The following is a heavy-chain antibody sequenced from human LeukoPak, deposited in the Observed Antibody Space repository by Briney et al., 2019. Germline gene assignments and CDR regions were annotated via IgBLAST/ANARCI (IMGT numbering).Heavy chain of an antibody. J-gene: IGHJ5*02. CDR3: AKDPDYL. V-gene: IGHV3-30*18. D-gene: IGHD1-14*01. CDR2: ISYDGGNK. Sequence: GGSLRLSCAASGFTFSSYGMHWVRQAPGKGLEWVAVISYDGGNKYYADSVKGRFTISGDNSKNTLYLQMNSLRAEDTAVYYCAKDPDYLWGQGTLVTVSS. CDR1: GFTFSSYG.